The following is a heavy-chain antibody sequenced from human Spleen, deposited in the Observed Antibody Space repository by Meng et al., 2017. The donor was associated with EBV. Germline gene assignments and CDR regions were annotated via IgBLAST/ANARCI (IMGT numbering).Heavy chain of an antibody. CDR2: INHGGST. CDR1: GGSFSDHY. D-gene: IGHD3-10*01. Sequence: LQQAGAGRLEPSETLSLTCVVYGGSFSDHYWTWIRQPPGKGLEWIGEINHGGSTNCNPSLKSRATISVDTSKNQFSLKLSSVTAADTAVYYCARDGGYASGTYYPIDPWGQGTLVTVSS. V-gene: IGHV4-34*01. J-gene: IGHJ5*02. CDR3: ARDGGYASGTYYPIDP.